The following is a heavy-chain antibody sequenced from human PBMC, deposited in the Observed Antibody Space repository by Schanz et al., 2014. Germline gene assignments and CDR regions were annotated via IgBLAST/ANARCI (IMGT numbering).Heavy chain of an antibody. V-gene: IGHV3-7*01. D-gene: IGHD3-3*01. Sequence: VQLVESGGGVVQPGRSLRLSCAASGFTFSAYGMHWVRQAPGKGLEWVANIKHDGSEKYYVDSVKGRFTISRDNAKNSMYLEMNSLRAEDTAVFYCARVGGTYYDFWSGVPPTVMHDGFDIWGQGTMVTVS. CDR3: ARVGGTYYDFWSGVPPTVMHDGFDI. CDR2: IKHDGSEK. CDR1: GFTFSAYG. J-gene: IGHJ3*02.